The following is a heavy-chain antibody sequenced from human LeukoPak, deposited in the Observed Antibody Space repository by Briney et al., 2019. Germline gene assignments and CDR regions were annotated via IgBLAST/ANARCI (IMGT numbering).Heavy chain of an antibody. V-gene: IGHV3-48*03. D-gene: IGHD1-26*01. CDR1: GFTFSSYE. Sequence: GGSLRLSCAASGFTFSSYEMNWVRQAPGKGLEWVSYISSSGSTLYYADSVKGRFTISRDSAKNSLYLQMNSLKAEDTAVYYCARGALRLFDYWGQGTLVTVSS. CDR3: ARGALRLFDY. J-gene: IGHJ4*02. CDR2: ISSSGSTL.